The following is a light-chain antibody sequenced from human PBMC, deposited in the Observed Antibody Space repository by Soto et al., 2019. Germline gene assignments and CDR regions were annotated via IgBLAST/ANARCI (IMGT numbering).Light chain of an antibody. V-gene: IGKV1-5*01. CDR1: QSITTF. Sequence: DIQMTQSPSTLSASIGDRVTITCRASQSITTFLAWYQQKPGKAPQILIYDASKLEPGVPSRLSGGGSGTEFTLTISSLQPDDFAVYYCQQYNNWPTWFGQGTKVDIK. J-gene: IGKJ1*01. CDR3: QQYNNWPTW. CDR2: DAS.